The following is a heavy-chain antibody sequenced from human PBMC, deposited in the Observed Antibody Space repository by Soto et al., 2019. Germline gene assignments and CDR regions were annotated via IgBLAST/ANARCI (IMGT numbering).Heavy chain of an antibody. Sequence: SETLSLTCTVSGGSISSYYWSWIRQPPGKGLEWIGYIYYSGSTNYNPSLKSRVTISVDTSKNQFSLKLSSVTAADTAVYYCARHGYGPADQESSFDYWGQGTLVTVSS. CDR2: IYYSGST. D-gene: IGHD5-12*01. CDR3: ARHGYGPADQESSFDY. J-gene: IGHJ4*02. CDR1: GGSISSYY. V-gene: IGHV4-59*08.